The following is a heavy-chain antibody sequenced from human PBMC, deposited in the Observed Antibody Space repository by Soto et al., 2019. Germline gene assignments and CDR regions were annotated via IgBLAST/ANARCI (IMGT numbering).Heavy chain of an antibody. CDR1: GYTFSTFG. V-gene: IGHV1-18*01. CDR3: ARVFTAAGTAEIDK. CDR2: MNTDNGDT. J-gene: IGHJ4*02. Sequence: QVQLVQSGAEVKKPGASVRLSCKPSGYTFSTFGITWVRQAPGQGREWMGWMNTDNGDTNYAKNFQGRVNMTTDTSTYTAYMELRSLRYDDTGVYYCARVFTAAGTAEIDKWGQGPPFTVSS. D-gene: IGHD6-13*01.